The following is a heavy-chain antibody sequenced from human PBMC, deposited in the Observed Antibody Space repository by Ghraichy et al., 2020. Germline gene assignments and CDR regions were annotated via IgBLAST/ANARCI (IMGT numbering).Heavy chain of an antibody. D-gene: IGHD2-15*01. V-gene: IGHV1-8*01. CDR3: ARGLGLHGGYCSGGSCYPWIQLWFNYYYGMDV. J-gene: IGHJ6*02. CDR1: GYTFTSYD. Sequence: ASVKISCKASGYTFTSYDINWVRQATGQGLEWMGWMNPNSGNTGYAQKFQGRVTMTRNTSISTAYMELSSLRSEDTAVYYCARGLGLHGGYCSGGSCYPWIQLWFNYYYGMDVWGQGTTVTVSS. CDR2: MNPNSGNT.